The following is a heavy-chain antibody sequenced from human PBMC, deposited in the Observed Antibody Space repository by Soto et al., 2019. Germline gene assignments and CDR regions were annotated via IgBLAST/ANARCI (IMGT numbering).Heavy chain of an antibody. V-gene: IGHV3-30*18. CDR1: GFTFSSYG. CDR3: AKDREWELPDAAFDI. Sequence: QVQLVESGGGVVQPGRSLRLSCAASGFTFSSYGMHWVRQAPGKGLEWVAVISYDGSNKYYADSVKGRFTISRDNSKNTRYLQMNSLRAEDTAVYYCAKDREWELPDAAFDIWGQGTMVTVSS. D-gene: IGHD1-26*01. CDR2: ISYDGSNK. J-gene: IGHJ3*02.